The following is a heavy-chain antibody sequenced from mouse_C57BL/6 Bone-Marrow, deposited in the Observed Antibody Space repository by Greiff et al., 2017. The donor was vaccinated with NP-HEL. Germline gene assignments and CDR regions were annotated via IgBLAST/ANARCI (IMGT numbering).Heavy chain of an antibody. V-gene: IGHV1-63*01. J-gene: IGHJ2*01. CDR1: GYTFTNYW. CDR3: ARAYYYGSSYEDYFDY. D-gene: IGHD1-1*01. CDR2: IYPGGGYT. Sequence: QVQLQQSGAELVRPGTSVKMSCKASGYTFTNYWIGWAKQRPGHGLEWIGDIYPGGGYTNYNEKFKGKATLTADKSSSTAYMQFSSLTSEDSAIYYCARAYYYGSSYEDYFDYWGQGTTRTVSS.